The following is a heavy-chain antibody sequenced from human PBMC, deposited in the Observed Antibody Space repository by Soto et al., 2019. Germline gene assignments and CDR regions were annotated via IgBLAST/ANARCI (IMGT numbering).Heavy chain of an antibody. Sequence: GGSLRLSCAASGFTFSSYWMSWVRQAPGKGLEWVANIKQDGSEKYYVDSVKGRFTISRDNAKNSLYLQMNSLRAEDTAVYYCARARRVYSSSGVDYYFYYMDVWGKGTTVTVSS. CDR2: IKQDGSEK. V-gene: IGHV3-7*01. D-gene: IGHD6-6*01. CDR1: GFTFSSYW. J-gene: IGHJ6*03. CDR3: ARARRVYSSSGVDYYFYYMDV.